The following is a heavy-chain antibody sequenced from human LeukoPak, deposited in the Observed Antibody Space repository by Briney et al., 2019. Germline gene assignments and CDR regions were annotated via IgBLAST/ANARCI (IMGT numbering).Heavy chain of an antibody. CDR3: ASRPTYCGGDCYPWAFDY. Sequence: SETLSLTCTVSGGSISSYYWSWIRQPPGKGLEWIGYIYYSGSTNYNPSLESRVTISVDTSKNQFSLKLSSVTAADTAVYYCASRPTYCGGDCYPWAFDYWGQGTLVTVSS. D-gene: IGHD2-21*02. CDR1: GGSISSYY. V-gene: IGHV4-59*01. CDR2: IYYSGST. J-gene: IGHJ4*02.